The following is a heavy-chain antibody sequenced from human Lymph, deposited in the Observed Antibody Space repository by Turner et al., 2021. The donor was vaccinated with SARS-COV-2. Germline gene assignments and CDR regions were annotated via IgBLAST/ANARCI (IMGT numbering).Heavy chain of an antibody. CDR2: IYSGGTT. J-gene: IGHJ6*02. V-gene: IGHV3-53*02. Sequence: EVQLVETGGGLIQRGWSLRLSCAASGIIVSRNYMNWICQAPGKGLEWVSVIYSGGTTYYADSVKGRFTISRDNSKNTLYLQMNSLRVEDTAVYYCARDLGTYGMDVWGQGTTVTVSS. CDR1: GIIVSRNY. D-gene: IGHD6-13*01. CDR3: ARDLGTYGMDV.